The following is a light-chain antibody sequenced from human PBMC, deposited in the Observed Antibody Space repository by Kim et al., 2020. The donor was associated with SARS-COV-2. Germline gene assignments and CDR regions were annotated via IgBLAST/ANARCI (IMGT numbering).Light chain of an antibody. CDR1: SSNVGSYSL. Sequence: GQSFTISCAGTSSNVGSYSLVSWYQQYPGKVPTAIIYEDTKRPSGVSSRFSGSKSGNTASLTISGLQADDEAIYFCCSYAGDATVVFGGGTEVTVL. CDR2: EDT. CDR3: CSYAGDATVV. V-gene: IGLV2-23*01. J-gene: IGLJ2*01.